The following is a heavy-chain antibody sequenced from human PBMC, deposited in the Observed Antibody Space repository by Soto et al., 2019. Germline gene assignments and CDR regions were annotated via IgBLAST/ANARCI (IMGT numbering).Heavy chain of an antibody. J-gene: IGHJ5*02. V-gene: IGHV1-2*04. CDR1: GYTFTGYY. CDR2: INPNSGGT. D-gene: IGHD2-2*01. CDR3: ARAARRIVVVPAPSINWFDP. Sequence: GASVKVSCKASGYTFTGYYMHWVRQAPGQGLEWMGWINPNSGGTNYAQKFQGWVTMTRDTSISTAYMELSRLRSDDTAVYYCARAARRIVVVPAPSINWFDPWGQGTLVTVSS.